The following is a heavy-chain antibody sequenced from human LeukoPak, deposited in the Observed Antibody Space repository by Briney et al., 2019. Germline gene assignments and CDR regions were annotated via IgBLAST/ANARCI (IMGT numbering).Heavy chain of an antibody. CDR2: IKQDGSEK. CDR3: ARVSRTRYNWFDP. D-gene: IGHD2-2*01. J-gene: IGHJ5*02. Sequence: PGGSLRLSCAASGFTFSSYWMSWVRQAPGKGLEWVANIKQDGSEKYYVDSVKGRFTISRDNAKNSLYLQMNSLRAEDTAVYYCARVSRTRYNWFDPWGQGTLVTVSS. V-gene: IGHV3-7*01. CDR1: GFTFSSYW.